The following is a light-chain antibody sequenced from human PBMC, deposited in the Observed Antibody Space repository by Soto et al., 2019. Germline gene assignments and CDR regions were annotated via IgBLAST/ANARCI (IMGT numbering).Light chain of an antibody. CDR3: QQYGSSTCT. CDR2: GAS. V-gene: IGKV3-20*01. Sequence: EMVLTQSQGTLSLSPGERATLYCRASQSVSSSYLACYRQKPGQAPRLLIYGASSRATGIPDRVRGSGSGTAFTLTISRLEPEDFSVYYCQQYGSSTCTFGQGTKLQIK. J-gene: IGKJ2*02. CDR1: QSVSSSY.